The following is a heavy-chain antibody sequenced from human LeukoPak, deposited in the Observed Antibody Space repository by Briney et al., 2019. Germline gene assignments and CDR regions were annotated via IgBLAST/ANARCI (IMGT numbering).Heavy chain of an antibody. D-gene: IGHD2-2*01. Sequence: GGSLRLSCAASGFTFGDYTMHWVRQAPGKGLEWVSLISWGGGSTYYADSVKGRFTISRDNSKNSLYLQMNSLRTEDTALYYCAKGGKGPKVPAANMDVWGKGTTVTVSS. CDR1: GFTFGDYT. J-gene: IGHJ6*03. V-gene: IGHV3-43*01. CDR3: AKGGKGPKVPAANMDV. CDR2: ISWGGGST.